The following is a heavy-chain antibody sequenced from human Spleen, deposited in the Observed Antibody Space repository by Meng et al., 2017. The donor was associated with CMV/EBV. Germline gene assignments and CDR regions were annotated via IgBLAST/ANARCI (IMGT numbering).Heavy chain of an antibody. D-gene: IGHD6-19*01. CDR2: INHSGST. Sequence: TCAVYGGSFSGYYWSWIRQPPGKGLEWIGEINHSGSTNYNPSLKSRVTISVDTSKNQFSLKLSSVTAADTAVYYCATYSSGWRAFDYWGQGTLVTV. CDR1: GGSFSGYY. J-gene: IGHJ4*02. V-gene: IGHV4-34*01. CDR3: ATYSSGWRAFDY.